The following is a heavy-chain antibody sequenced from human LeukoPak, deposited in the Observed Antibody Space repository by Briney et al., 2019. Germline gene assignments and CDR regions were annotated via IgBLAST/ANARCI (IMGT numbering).Heavy chain of an antibody. J-gene: IGHJ3*02. CDR2: IYHSGST. CDR1: GYSIISGYY. CDR3: ARGVVVVPAAPVAFDI. V-gene: IGHV4-38-2*02. D-gene: IGHD2-2*01. Sequence: SETLSLTCTVSGYSIISGYYWGWIRQPPGKGLEWIGSIYHSGSTYYNPSLKSRVTISVDTSKNQFSLKLSSVTAADTAVYYCARGVVVVPAAPVAFDIWGQGTMVTVSS.